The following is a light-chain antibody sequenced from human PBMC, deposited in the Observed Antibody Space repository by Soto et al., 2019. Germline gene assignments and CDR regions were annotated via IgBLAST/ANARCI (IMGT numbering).Light chain of an antibody. CDR2: DVS. V-gene: IGLV2-11*01. CDR3: YSSAGSFTYV. CDR1: SSDVGGFTS. Sequence: VLPQPRSVSGSPGQSVTISCTGSSSDVGGFTSVSWFQQYPGTTPKLIIYDVSKRPSGVPDRFSGSRSGNTASLTISGLQAEDEADYYCYSSAGSFTYVFGTGTKVTV. J-gene: IGLJ1*01.